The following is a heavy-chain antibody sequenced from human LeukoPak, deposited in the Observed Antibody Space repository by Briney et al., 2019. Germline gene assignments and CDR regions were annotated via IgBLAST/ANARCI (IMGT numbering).Heavy chain of an antibody. J-gene: IGHJ4*02. Sequence: GGSLRLSCAASGFTFSSYWMHWVRQAPGKGLVWVSRINSDGSSTTYADSVKGRFTISRDNAKNTLYPQMNSLRAEDTAVYYCATSTYCSGGSCYSRTFQYWGQGTLVTVSS. V-gene: IGHV3-74*01. CDR2: INSDGSST. D-gene: IGHD2-15*01. CDR1: GFTFSSYW. CDR3: ATSTYCSGGSCYSRTFQY.